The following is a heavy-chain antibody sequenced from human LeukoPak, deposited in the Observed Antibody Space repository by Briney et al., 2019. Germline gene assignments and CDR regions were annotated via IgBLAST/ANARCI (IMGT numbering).Heavy chain of an antibody. CDR3: ARVSSVDGSGRFDY. CDR1: GGSISSYY. J-gene: IGHJ4*02. CDR2: IYTSGST. Sequence: PSETLSLTCTVPGGSISSYYWSWIRQPAGKGLEWIGRIYTSGSTNYNPSLKSRVTMSVDTSKNQFSLKLSSVTAADTAVYYCARVSSVDGSGRFDYWGQGTLVTVSS. D-gene: IGHD3-22*01. V-gene: IGHV4-4*07.